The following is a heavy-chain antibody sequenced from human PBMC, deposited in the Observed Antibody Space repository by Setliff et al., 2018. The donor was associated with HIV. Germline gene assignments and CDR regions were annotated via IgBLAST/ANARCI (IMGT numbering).Heavy chain of an antibody. D-gene: IGHD7-27*01. J-gene: IGHJ4*02. V-gene: IGHV3-23*01. CDR1: GFTFSSYA. Sequence: GALRLSCAASGFTFSSYAMSWVRQAPGKGLEWVSVISGSGGTTYYADSVKGRFTISRDNSKNTLYLQMNSLRAEDTAVYYCARGRPNSLYFDFWGQGTRVTVSS. CDR3: ARGRPNSLYFDF. CDR2: ISGSGGTT.